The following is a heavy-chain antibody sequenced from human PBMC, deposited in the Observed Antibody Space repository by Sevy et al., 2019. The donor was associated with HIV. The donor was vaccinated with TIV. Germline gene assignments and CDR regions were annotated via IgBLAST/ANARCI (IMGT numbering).Heavy chain of an antibody. V-gene: IGHV3-30*04. CDR1: GFTFSSYA. J-gene: IGHJ5*02. CDR2: ISYDGSNK. CDR3: ARGSRNPYSSSSRFDP. D-gene: IGHD6-6*01. Sequence: GGSLRLSCAASGFTFSSYAMHWVRQAPGKGLEWVAVISYDGSNKYYADSVKGRFTISRDNSKNMLYLQMNSLRAEDTAVYYCARGSRNPYSSSSRFDPWGQGTLVTVSS.